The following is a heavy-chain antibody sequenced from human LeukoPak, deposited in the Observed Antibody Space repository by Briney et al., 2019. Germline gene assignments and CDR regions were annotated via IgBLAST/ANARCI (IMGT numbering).Heavy chain of an antibody. V-gene: IGHV3-23*01. CDR3: AKDEGYSYGYSNFDY. D-gene: IGHD5-18*01. CDR1: GFTFSSYG. CDR2: ISGSGGST. Sequence: TGGTLRLSCAAPGFTFSSYGMSWVRQAPGEGLEWVSTISGSGGSTYYADSVKGRFTISRDNSKNTLYLQMNSLRAEDTAVYYCAKDEGYSYGYSNFDYWGQGTLVTVSS. J-gene: IGHJ4*02.